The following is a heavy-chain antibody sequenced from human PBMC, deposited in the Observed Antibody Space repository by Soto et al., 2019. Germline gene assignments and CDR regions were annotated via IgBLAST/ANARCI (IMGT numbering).Heavy chain of an antibody. CDR2: ISGSGGST. CDR3: AKDKQRYSGSYANRKAHGYFDL. J-gene: IGHJ2*01. D-gene: IGHD1-26*01. Sequence: EVQLLESGGGLVQPGGSLRLSCAASGFTFSSYAMSWVRQAPGKGLEWVSAISGSGGSTYYADSVKGRCTISRDNSNNTLYLQMNSLRAEDTAVYYGAKDKQRYSGSYANRKAHGYFDLCGRGTLVTVSS. V-gene: IGHV3-23*01. CDR1: GFTFSSYA.